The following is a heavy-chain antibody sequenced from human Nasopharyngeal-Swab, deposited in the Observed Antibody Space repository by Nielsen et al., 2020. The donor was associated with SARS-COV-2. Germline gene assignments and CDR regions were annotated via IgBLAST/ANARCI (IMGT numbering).Heavy chain of an antibody. J-gene: IGHJ4*02. D-gene: IGHD3-9*01. V-gene: IGHV3-30*18. CDR2: ISYDGSNK. Sequence: GGSLRLSCAASGFTFSSYGMHWVRRAPGKGLEWVAVISYDGSNKYYADSVKGRFTISRDNSKNTLYLQMNSLRAEDTAVYYCAKAFQEPPLRYFDIWGQGTLVTVSS. CDR1: GFTFSSYG. CDR3: AKAFQEPPLRYFDI.